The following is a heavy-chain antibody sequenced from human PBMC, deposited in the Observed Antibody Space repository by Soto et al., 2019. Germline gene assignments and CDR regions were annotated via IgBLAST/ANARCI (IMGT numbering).Heavy chain of an antibody. D-gene: IGHD3-10*01. Sequence: GASVKVSCKASGGTFSSYAISWVRQAPGQGLEWMGGIIPIFGTANYAQKFQGRVTITADKSTSTAYMELSSLRSEDTAVYYCARDRDYYGSGSYYFGPWGQGTMVTVSS. CDR3: ARDRDYYGSGSYYFGP. CDR2: IIPIFGTA. V-gene: IGHV1-69*06. J-gene: IGHJ5*02. CDR1: GGTFSSYA.